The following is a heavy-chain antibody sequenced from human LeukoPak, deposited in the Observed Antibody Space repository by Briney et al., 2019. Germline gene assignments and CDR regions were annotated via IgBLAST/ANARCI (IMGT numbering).Heavy chain of an antibody. Sequence: GASVKVSCKASGYTFTSYDINWVRQAPGQGLEWMGIINPSGGSTSYAQKFQGRVTMTRDTSTSTVYMELSSLRSEDTAVYYCARDESPRGYSYGYGVEYYYYMDVWGKGTTVTVSS. CDR2: INPSGGST. D-gene: IGHD5-18*01. CDR3: ARDESPRGYSYGYGVEYYYYMDV. V-gene: IGHV1-46*01. CDR1: GYTFTSYD. J-gene: IGHJ6*03.